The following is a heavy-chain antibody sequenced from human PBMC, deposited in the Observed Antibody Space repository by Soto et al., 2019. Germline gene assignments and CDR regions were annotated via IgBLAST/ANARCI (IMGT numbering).Heavy chain of an antibody. CDR2: IWYDGSNK. V-gene: IGHV3-33*01. CDR3: ARIRCGGDCCDFDY. J-gene: IGHJ4*02. D-gene: IGHD2-21*02. Sequence: QVQLVESGGGVVQPGRSLRLSCAASGFTFSSYGMHWVRQAPGKGLEWVAVIWYDGSNKYYADSVKGRFTISRDNSKKTLYLQMNSLRAEDTAVYDCARIRCGGDCCDFDYWGQGTLVTVSS. CDR1: GFTFSSYG.